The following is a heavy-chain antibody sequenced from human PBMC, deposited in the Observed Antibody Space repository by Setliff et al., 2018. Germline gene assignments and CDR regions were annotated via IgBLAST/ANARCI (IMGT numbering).Heavy chain of an antibody. CDR3: AREWIAVAGTGFDY. D-gene: IGHD6-19*01. Sequence: GASVKVSCKASGGTFSSYAISWVRQAPGQGLEWMGGIIPIFGTANYAQKFQGRVTMTTDTSTSTAYMELRSLRSDDTAVYYCAREWIAVAGTGFDYWGQGTLVTVSS. CDR1: GGTFSSYA. J-gene: IGHJ4*02. CDR2: IIPIFGTA. V-gene: IGHV1-69*05.